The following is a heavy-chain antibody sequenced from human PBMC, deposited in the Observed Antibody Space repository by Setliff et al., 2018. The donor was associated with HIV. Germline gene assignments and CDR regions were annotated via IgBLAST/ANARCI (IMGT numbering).Heavy chain of an antibody. CDR3: AKGGASSHWLGP. Sequence: KASETLSLTCTVSGASISSDSWSWIRQSPGKGLEWIGFILNREITNYNPSLKSRVSISMDTSKNQFSLKLNSVTAADTAIYHCAKGGASSHWLGPWGQGTLVTVSS. CDR2: ILNREIT. J-gene: IGHJ5*02. D-gene: IGHD3-16*01. CDR1: GASISSDS. V-gene: IGHV4-59*01.